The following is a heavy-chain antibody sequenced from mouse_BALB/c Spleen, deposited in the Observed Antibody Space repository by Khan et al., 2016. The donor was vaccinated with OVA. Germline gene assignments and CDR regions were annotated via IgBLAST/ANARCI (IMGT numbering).Heavy chain of an antibody. CDR2: ISYSGFT. CDR1: GYSITSGYA. D-gene: IGHD1-1*01. CDR3: ARGNYYGYYFDY. J-gene: IGHJ2*01. V-gene: IGHV3-2*02. Sequence: QLEESGPGLVKPSQSLSLTCTVTGYSITSGYAWNWIRQFPGNKLEWMGYISYSGFTSYTPSLKSRISITRDTSKNQFFLQLTSVTTEDTATYYCARGNYYGYYFDYWGQGTTLTVSS.